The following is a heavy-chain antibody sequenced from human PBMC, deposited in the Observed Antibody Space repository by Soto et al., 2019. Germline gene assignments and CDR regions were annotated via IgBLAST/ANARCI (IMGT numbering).Heavy chain of an antibody. CDR1: GFSLTTSGVG. Sequence: QITLKESGPTVVKPTETLTLTCTFSGFSLTTSGVGVGWVRQSPGKAPEWLALIYWDDDKRYSTSLKSRLTITKATSKNPVVLTMANVDPADTATYYCAHRVLRTVFGLVTTTAIYFDFWGQGTPVVVSS. CDR2: IYWDDDK. V-gene: IGHV2-5*02. J-gene: IGHJ4*02. D-gene: IGHD3-3*01. CDR3: AHRVLRTVFGLVTTTAIYFDF.